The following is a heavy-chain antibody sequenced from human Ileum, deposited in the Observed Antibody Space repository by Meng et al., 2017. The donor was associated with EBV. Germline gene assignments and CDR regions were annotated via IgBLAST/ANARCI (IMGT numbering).Heavy chain of an antibody. Sequence: LVASGVGCVKPGGSLRFSCAASGLTFSDYYMSGIRQAPGKGLEWVAYISSSGNTIYYADSVKVRFTISRDNAKNSLYLQMNSLRAGDTAVYYCARDSGGSYWSPFDYWGQGTLVTVSS. CDR2: ISSSGNTI. CDR1: GLTFSDYY. J-gene: IGHJ4*02. V-gene: IGHV3-11*01. CDR3: ARDSGGSYWSPFDY. D-gene: IGHD1-26*01.